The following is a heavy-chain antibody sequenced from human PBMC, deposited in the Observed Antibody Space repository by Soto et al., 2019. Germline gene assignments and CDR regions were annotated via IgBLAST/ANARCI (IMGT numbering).Heavy chain of an antibody. Sequence: GGSLRLSCAASGFTFSSYAMHWVRQAPGKGLEWVAVISYDGSNKYYADSVKGRFTISRDNSKNTLYLQMNSLRAEDTAVYYCARDLTITPIVVVPAAILYYFDYWGQGTLVTVSS. CDR1: GFTFSSYA. D-gene: IGHD2-2*02. V-gene: IGHV3-30-3*01. J-gene: IGHJ4*02. CDR3: ARDLTITPIVVVPAAILYYFDY. CDR2: ISYDGSNK.